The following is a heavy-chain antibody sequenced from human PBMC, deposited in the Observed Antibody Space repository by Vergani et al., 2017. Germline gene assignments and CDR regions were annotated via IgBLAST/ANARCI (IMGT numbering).Heavy chain of an antibody. D-gene: IGHD3-10*01. CDR2: ISYDGSNK. Sequence: QVQLVESGGGVVQPGRSLRLSCAASGFTFSSYAMHWVRQAPGKGLEWVAVISYDGSNKYYADSVKGRFTISRDNSKNTLYLQMNSLRAEDTAVYYCGKDRLWSPGGDWFDPWGQGTLVTVSS. V-gene: IGHV3-30-3*01. CDR3: GKDRLWSPGGDWFDP. CDR1: GFTFSSYA. J-gene: IGHJ5*02.